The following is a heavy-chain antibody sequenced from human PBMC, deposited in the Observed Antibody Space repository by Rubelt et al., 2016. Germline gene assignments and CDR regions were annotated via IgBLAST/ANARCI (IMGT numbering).Heavy chain of an antibody. Sequence: QLQLQESGPGLVKPSETLSLTCTVSGGSISSSSYYWGWIRQPPGKGLEWIGYIYYSGSTYYNPSLKSRVTISVDTSKNQFSRKLSSVTAADTAVYYCARADYYDSSGYHNWFDPWGQGTPVTVSS. J-gene: IGHJ5*02. CDR3: ARADYYDSSGYHNWFDP. CDR1: GGSISSSSYY. D-gene: IGHD3-22*01. V-gene: IGHV4-39*07. CDR2: IYYSGST.